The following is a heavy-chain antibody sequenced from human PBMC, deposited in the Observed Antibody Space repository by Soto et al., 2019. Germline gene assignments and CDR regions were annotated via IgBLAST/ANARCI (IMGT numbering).Heavy chain of an antibody. D-gene: IGHD3-9*01. V-gene: IGHV4-34*01. CDR2: INDRGSI. Sequence: QVQLQQWGAGPLRPLETLSLTCGVSGGSFSGYYWAWIRQSPGKGLELIGEINDRGSINYNPSLKSRVSISVDTSKNHYSLTLRSVTAADTAVYYCARERHEILTGPPWVWYFDLWGRGTLVTVSS. CDR1: GGSFSGYY. CDR3: ARERHEILTGPPWVWYFDL. J-gene: IGHJ2*01.